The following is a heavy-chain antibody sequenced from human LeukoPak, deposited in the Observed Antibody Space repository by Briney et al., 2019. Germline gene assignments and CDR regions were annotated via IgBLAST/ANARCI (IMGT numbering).Heavy chain of an antibody. V-gene: IGHV3-9*01. Sequence: GGSLRLSCAASGFTFDDYAMHWVRQAPGKGLEWVSGISWNSGSIGYADSVKGRLTISRDNAKNSLYLQMNSLRAEDTALYYCAKGRHYYYGMDVWGQGTTVTVSS. CDR3: AKGRHYYYGMDV. J-gene: IGHJ6*02. CDR1: GFTFDDYA. CDR2: ISWNSGSI.